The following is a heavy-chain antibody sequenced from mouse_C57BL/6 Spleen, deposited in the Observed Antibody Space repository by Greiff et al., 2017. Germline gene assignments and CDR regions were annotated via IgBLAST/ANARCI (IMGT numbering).Heavy chain of an antibody. J-gene: IGHJ1*03. CDR1: GYTFTSYW. CDR2: IYPGSGST. CDR3: ARECDYDERYFDV. D-gene: IGHD2-4*01. V-gene: IGHV1-55*01. Sequence: QVQLQQPGAELVKPGASVKMSCKASGYTFTSYWITWVKQRPGQGLEWIGDIYPGSGSTNHNEKFKSKATLTVDTSSSTAYMQLSSLTSEDSAVYYCARECDYDERYFDVWGTGTTVTVSS.